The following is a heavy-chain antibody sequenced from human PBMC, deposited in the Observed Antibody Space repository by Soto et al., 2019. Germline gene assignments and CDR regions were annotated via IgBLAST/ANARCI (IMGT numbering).Heavy chain of an antibody. CDR3: ARDLEVEYQLLDYYYYYYMDV. CDR2: IIPILGIA. CDR1: GGTFSSYS. J-gene: IGHJ6*03. Sequence: SVKVSCKASGGTFSSYSICWVRHAPGKGLEWMGRIIPILGIANYAQKFQGRVTITADKSTSTAYMELSSLRSEDTAVYYCARDLEVEYQLLDYYYYYYMDVWGKGTTVTVSS. V-gene: IGHV1-69*04. D-gene: IGHD2-2*01.